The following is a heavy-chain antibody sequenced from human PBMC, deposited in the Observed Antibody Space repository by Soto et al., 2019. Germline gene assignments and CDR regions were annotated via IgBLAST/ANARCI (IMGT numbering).Heavy chain of an antibody. J-gene: IGHJ5*02. Sequence: QVQLVESGGGVVQPGRSLRLSCAASGFTFSSYGMHWVRQAPGKGLEWVAVIWYDGSNKYYADSVKGRFTISRDNSKNKLYLQMNSLRAEDTAVYYCSRDNSSSWYGQTNRFDPCCQGTRVTFSS. V-gene: IGHV3-33*01. D-gene: IGHD6-13*01. CDR3: SRDNSSSWYGQTNRFDP. CDR2: IWYDGSNK. CDR1: GFTFSSYG.